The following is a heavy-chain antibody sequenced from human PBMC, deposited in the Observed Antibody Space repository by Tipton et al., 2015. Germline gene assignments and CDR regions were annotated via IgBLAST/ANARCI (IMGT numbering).Heavy chain of an antibody. J-gene: IGHJ3*02. D-gene: IGHD2/OR15-2a*01. V-gene: IGHV4-59*01. CDR3: AKVYCNSGNCHDAFDT. CDR1: GGSISRFF. CDR2: IIYSGST. Sequence: TLSLTCTVSGGSISRFFWSWIRQPPGRGLEWIGSIIYSGSTDYNPSLKSRVSTSLDTSKNQLSLKLTSVTAADTAIYYCAKVYCNSGNCHDAFDTWGRGTMVTVSS.